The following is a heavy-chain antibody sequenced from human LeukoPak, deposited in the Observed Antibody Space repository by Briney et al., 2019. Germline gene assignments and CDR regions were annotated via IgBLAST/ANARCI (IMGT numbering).Heavy chain of an antibody. CDR2: LHPTGTT. CDR1: GGSISNSY. CDR3: ARHADWGPDALDI. V-gene: IGHV4-4*07. D-gene: IGHD7-27*01. Sequence: SETLSLTCTVSGGSISNSYWSWIRQPAGRGLEWIGRLHPTGTTSYNPSLKSRVTMSGDTSKDQFSLNVSSVTAADTAVYYCARHADWGPDALDIWGQGTMVTVSS. J-gene: IGHJ3*02.